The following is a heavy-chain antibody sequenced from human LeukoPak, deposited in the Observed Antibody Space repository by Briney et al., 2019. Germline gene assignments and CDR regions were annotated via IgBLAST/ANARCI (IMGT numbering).Heavy chain of an antibody. Sequence: GGSLRLSCAASGFTFDDYAMHWVRQAPGKGLEWVSGISWNSGSIGYADSVKGRFTISRDNAKNSLYLQMNSLRAEDTAVYYCARVFTARGIDAFDIWGQGTMVTVSS. J-gene: IGHJ3*02. CDR1: GFTFDDYA. D-gene: IGHD5-18*01. V-gene: IGHV3-9*01. CDR3: ARVFTARGIDAFDI. CDR2: ISWNSGSI.